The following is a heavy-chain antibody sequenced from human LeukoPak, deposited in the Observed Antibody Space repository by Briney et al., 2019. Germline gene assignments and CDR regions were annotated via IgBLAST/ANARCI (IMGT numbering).Heavy chain of an antibody. CDR3: APRGDIDHSYVYGKWFDH. CDR2: INHSGSS. Sequence: SETLSLTCAVYGGSFSAYYWTWIRQPPGKGLEWIGEINHSGSSDYNSSLRRRVTISVDTSYKQFSLRLSSVTAADTAVYYCAPRGDIDHSYVYGKWFDHWGQGTRVTVSS. V-gene: IGHV4-34*01. D-gene: IGHD5-18*01. J-gene: IGHJ5*02. CDR1: GGSFSAYY.